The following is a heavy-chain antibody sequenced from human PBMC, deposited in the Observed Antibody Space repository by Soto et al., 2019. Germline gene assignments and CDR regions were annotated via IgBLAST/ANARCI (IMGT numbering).Heavy chain of an antibody. CDR1: GFTFDYYW. Sequence: EVQLVESGGGLVQPGESLRLSCPASGFTFDYYWMHWVRQAPGKGLVWVSRIHSDGTSTTYADSVKGRFTISRDNAKNTLSLQMNSLRAEDTAVYYCARGDRGAFDLWGQGTVVTVSS. V-gene: IGHV3-74*01. CDR2: IHSDGTST. CDR3: ARGDRGAFDL. J-gene: IGHJ3*01. D-gene: IGHD1-26*01.